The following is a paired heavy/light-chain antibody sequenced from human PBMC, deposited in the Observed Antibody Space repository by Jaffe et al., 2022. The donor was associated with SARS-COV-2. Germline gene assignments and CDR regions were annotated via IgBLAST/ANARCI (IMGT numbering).Heavy chain of an antibody. Sequence: QVQLVQSGAEVKKPGASVKVSCKASGYTFTGYYMHWVRQAPGQGLEWMGWINPNSGGTNYAQKFQGRVTMTRDTSISTAYMELSRLRSDDTAVYYCARSRLGYCSSTSCYWYYGMDVWGQGTTVTVSS. D-gene: IGHD2-2*01. J-gene: IGHJ6*02. CDR1: GYTFTGYY. CDR3: ARSRLGYCSSTSCYWYYGMDV. V-gene: IGHV1-2*02. CDR2: INPNSGGT.
Light chain of an antibody. J-gene: IGLJ2*01. CDR1: SSNIGSNY. V-gene: IGLV1-47*01. Sequence: QSVLTQPPSASGTPGQRVTISCSGSSSNIGSNYVYWYQQLPGTAPKLLIYRNNQRPSGVPDRFSGSKSGTSASLAISGLRSEDEADYYCAAWDDSLSGGVFGGGTKLTVL. CDR2: RNN. CDR3: AAWDDSLSGGV.